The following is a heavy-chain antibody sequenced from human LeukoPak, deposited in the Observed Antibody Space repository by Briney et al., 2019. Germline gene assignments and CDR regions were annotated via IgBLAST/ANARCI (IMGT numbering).Heavy chain of an antibody. CDR2: INPSGGST. CDR1: GGTFSSYA. V-gene: IGHV1-46*01. CDR3: ARDPGYYDSSGYYVPYDFDY. J-gene: IGHJ4*02. Sequence: GASVKVSCKASGGTFSSYAISWVRQAPGQGLEWMGIINPSGGSTSYAQKFQGRVTMTRDTTTSTVYMELSSLRSEDTAVYYCARDPGYYDSSGYYVPYDFDYWGQGTLVTVSS. D-gene: IGHD3-22*01.